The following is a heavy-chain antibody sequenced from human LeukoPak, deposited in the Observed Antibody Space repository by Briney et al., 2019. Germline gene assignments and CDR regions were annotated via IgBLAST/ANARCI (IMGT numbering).Heavy chain of an antibody. CDR1: GFTFSSYG. J-gene: IGHJ6*02. CDR2: XXXGGDNK. CDR3: ARDGIAAAGQYYCYGMDV. V-gene: IGHV3-33*01. Sequence: PGRSLRLSCAASGFTFSSYGMHWVRQAPGKGLEXXXXXXXGGDNKYYADSVKGRFTISRDNSKNTLYLQMNSLRAEDTAVYYCARDGIAAAGQYYCYGMDVWGQGTTVTVSS. D-gene: IGHD6-13*01.